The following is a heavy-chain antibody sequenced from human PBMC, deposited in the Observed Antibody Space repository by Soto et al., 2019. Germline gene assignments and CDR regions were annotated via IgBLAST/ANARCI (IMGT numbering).Heavy chain of an antibody. CDR2: ISTNGGST. D-gene: IGHD3-22*01. Sequence: GSLRLSCSASGFTFSSYAMHWVRQAPGKGLEYVSSISTNGGSTHYADSVKGRFTISRDNSKNTQYLQMSSLRADDTAVYYCVKGVYYYDSSGYYPFDYWGQGTLVTVSS. CDR3: VKGVYYYDSSGYYPFDY. CDR1: GFTFSSYA. V-gene: IGHV3-64D*06. J-gene: IGHJ4*02.